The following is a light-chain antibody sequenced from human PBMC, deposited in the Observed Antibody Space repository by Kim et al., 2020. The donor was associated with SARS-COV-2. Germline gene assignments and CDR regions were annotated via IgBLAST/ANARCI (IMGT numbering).Light chain of an antibody. CDR2: GVY. V-gene: IGKV3-20*01. Sequence: EIVLTQSPATLSLSPGERATLSCRASQTVGSTSLAWYQQKPGQAPRLLIYGVYKRATGIPDRFSGSESETGFTLTISRLEPEDFALYYCQHYAGSPPMYTFGQGTKLEI. J-gene: IGKJ2*01. CDR3: QHYAGSPPMYT. CDR1: QTVGSTS.